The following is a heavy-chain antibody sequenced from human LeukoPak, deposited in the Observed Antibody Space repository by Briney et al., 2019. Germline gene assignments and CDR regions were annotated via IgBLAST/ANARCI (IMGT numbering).Heavy chain of an antibody. J-gene: IGHJ5*02. CDR3: ARESLLGYCSSTSCCASGFDP. D-gene: IGHD2-2*01. CDR1: GYSISSGYY. Sequence: SETLSLTRAVSGYSISSGYYWGWIRQPPGKGLEWIGSIYHSGSTYYNPSLKSRVTISVDTSKNQFSLKLSSVTAADTAVYYCARESLLGYCSSTSCCASGFDPWGQGTLVTVSS. CDR2: IYHSGST. V-gene: IGHV4-38-2*01.